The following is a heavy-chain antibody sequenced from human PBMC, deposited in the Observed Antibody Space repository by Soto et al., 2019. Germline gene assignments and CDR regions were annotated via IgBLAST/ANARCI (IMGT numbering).Heavy chain of an antibody. Sequence: SETLSLTCTVSGGSISNYYWSWIRQPPGRGLEWIGHIFYSGSTNYNPALKSRVTISVDTSKSQFSLKLSSVTAADTAVYYCGKVSGYNFGYFRWFAPGGQETLVTVPS. D-gene: IGHD5-18*01. V-gene: IGHV4-59*01. CDR2: IFYSGST. CDR1: GGSISNYY. CDR3: GKVSGYNFGYFRWFAP. J-gene: IGHJ5*02.